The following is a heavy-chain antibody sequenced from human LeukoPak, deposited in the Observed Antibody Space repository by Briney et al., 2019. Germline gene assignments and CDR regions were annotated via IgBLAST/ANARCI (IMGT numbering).Heavy chain of an antibody. CDR1: GSPSAVGTT. D-gene: IGHD4-23*01. Sequence: SETLSLTCTVSGSPSAVGTTGPGSGSPQGRAWSGLGVYHSGTYYKSSLTSRVTISMDTSKNQFSLKLTSVTAADSAFYYCARSTGGGGHDSWGQGTLVTVSS. CDR3: ARSTGGGGHDS. V-gene: IGHV4-38-2*02. J-gene: IGHJ5*01. CDR2: YHSGT.